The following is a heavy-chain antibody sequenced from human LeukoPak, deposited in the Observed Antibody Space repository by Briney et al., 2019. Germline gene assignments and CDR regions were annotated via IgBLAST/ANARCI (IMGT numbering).Heavy chain of an antibody. Sequence: GESLKISCKGSGYSFTNYWIGWVRPMPGKGLEWMGIIYPGDSDTRYSPSFQGQVTISADKSISTAYLQWSSLKASDTAMFYCARRQPLLFHDAFDIWGQGTMVTVSS. CDR1: GYSFTNYW. CDR2: IYPGDSDT. J-gene: IGHJ3*02. D-gene: IGHD2-21*02. CDR3: ARRQPLLFHDAFDI. V-gene: IGHV5-51*01.